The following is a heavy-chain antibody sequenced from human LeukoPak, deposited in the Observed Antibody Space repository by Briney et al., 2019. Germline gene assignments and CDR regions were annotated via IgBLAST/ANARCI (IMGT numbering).Heavy chain of an antibody. V-gene: IGHV3-23*01. CDR1: GFTFSTYA. CDR2: ISGSGGST. Sequence: GGSLRLSCAASGFTFSTYAMNWVRQAPGKGLEWVSAISGSGGSTYYADSVKGRFTISRDNSKNTLYLQMNSLRAEDTAVYYCANLQYYDSISGAFDIWGQGTMVTVSS. D-gene: IGHD3-22*01. CDR3: ANLQYYDSISGAFDI. J-gene: IGHJ3*02.